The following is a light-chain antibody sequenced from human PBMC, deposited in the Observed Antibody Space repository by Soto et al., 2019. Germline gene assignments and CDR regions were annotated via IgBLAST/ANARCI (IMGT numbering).Light chain of an antibody. CDR2: RTS. CDR3: QQRSNWLT. CDR1: QSVSSSY. V-gene: IGKV3D-20*02. Sequence: EIVLTQSPGTLSLSPGERATLSCRASQSVSSSYLAWYQQKPGQAPRLLIYRTSNRATGIPDRFSGSGSGTDFTLTISRLEPEDFAVYYCQQRSNWLTFGGGTRVDIK. J-gene: IGKJ4*01.